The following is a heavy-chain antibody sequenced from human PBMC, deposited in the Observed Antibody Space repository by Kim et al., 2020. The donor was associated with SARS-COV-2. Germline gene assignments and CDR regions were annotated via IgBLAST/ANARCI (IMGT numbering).Heavy chain of an antibody. D-gene: IGHD3-9*01. CDR3: AKGNLTGYYTPFDY. J-gene: IGHJ4*02. V-gene: IGHV3-23*01. Sequence: DSVKGRFTISRDNSKNTLYLQMNSLRAEDTAVYYCAKGNLTGYYTPFDYWGQGTLVTVSS.